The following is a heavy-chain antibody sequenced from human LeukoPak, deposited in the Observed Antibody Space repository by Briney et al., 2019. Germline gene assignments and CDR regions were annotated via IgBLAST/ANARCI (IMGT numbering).Heavy chain of an antibody. V-gene: IGHV4-59*01. Sequence: SETLSLTCTVSGGSINSYYWSWIRQLPGKGLQSIGYIYDSGSTRYNPSLKSRVTMSVDTSINQFSMNLTSVTAADTAVYYCARVQVRELFPDFWGQGTLVTVSS. CDR3: ARVQVRELFPDF. J-gene: IGHJ4*02. CDR2: IYDSGST. D-gene: IGHD3-10*01. CDR1: GGSINSYY.